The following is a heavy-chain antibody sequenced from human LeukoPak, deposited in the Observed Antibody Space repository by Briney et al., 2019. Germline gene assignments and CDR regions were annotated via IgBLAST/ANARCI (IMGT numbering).Heavy chain of an antibody. V-gene: IGHV3-30*18. J-gene: IGHJ6*03. CDR3: AKGDYGDYYYYYMDV. Sequence: GGSLRLSCTVSGFTVSSNSMSWVRQAPGKGLEWVAVISYDGSNKYYADSVKGRFTISRDNSKNTLYLQMNSLRAEDTAVYYCAKGDYGDYYYYYMDVWGKGTTVTVSS. CDR2: ISYDGSNK. D-gene: IGHD4-17*01. CDR1: GFTVSSNS.